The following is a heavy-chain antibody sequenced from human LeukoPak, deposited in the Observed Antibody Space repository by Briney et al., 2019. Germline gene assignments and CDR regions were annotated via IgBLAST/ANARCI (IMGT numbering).Heavy chain of an antibody. V-gene: IGHV4-39*07. CDR3: AREGYYYDSSGYYDP. CDR2: VYYTGDT. D-gene: IGHD3-22*01. CDR1: GDSISSSSYF. J-gene: IGHJ5*02. Sequence: SETLSLTCNVSGDSISSSSYFWDWIRQPPGKGLEWIGNVYYTGDTHYNPSLESRVTISVDRSKNQFSLKLSSVTAADTAVYYCAREGYYYDSSGYYDPWGQGTLVTVSS.